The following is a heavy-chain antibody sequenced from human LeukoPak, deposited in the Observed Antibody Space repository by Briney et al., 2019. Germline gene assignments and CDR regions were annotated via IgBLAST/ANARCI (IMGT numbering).Heavy chain of an antibody. CDR2: IYPGDSDT. CDR3: ARTPNWEWGANGSDP. D-gene: IGHD3-16*01. J-gene: IGHJ5*02. CDR1: GYSFTSYW. V-gene: IGHV5-51*01. Sequence: GESLKISCKGSGYSFTSYWIGWVRQMPGKGLEWMGIIYPGDSDTRYSPSFQGQVTISADKSISTAYLQWSSLKASDTAMYYCARTPNWEWGANGSDPWGQETLVTVSS.